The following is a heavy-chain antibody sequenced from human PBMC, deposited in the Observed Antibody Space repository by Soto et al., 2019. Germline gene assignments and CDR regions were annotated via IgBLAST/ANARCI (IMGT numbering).Heavy chain of an antibody. CDR1: GYSFTSYW. CDR2: IYPGDSDT. D-gene: IGHD3-3*01. Sequence: GESLKISCKGSGYSFTSYWIGWVRQMPGKGLEWMGIIYPGDSDTRYSPSFQGQVTISADKSISTAYLQWSSLKASDTAMYYCARHTQLYDFWSGHYYMDVWGKGTTVTVSS. CDR3: ARHTQLYDFWSGHYYMDV. V-gene: IGHV5-51*01. J-gene: IGHJ6*03.